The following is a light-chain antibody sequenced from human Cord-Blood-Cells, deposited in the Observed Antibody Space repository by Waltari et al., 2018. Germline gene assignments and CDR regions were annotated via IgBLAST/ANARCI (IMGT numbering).Light chain of an antibody. CDR3: QSYDSSNWV. J-gene: IGLJ3*02. V-gene: IGLV6-57*01. CDR1: SGSIASNY. Sequence: NFMLTQPHSVSESPGKTVTISCTRSSGSIASNYVQWYQQRPGSSPTTVIYEDNQRPSGVPALFSGSIDSSSNSASLTISGLKTEDEADYYCQSYDSSNWVFGGGTKLTVL. CDR2: EDN.